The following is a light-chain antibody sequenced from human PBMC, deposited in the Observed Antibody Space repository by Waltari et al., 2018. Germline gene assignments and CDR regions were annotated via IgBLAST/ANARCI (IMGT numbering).Light chain of an antibody. J-gene: IGKJ1*01. V-gene: IGKV2-28*01. CDR2: FGS. Sequence: DIVVTQSPLSLPVTPGEPASISCRSSQSLLHSNGNNYLVWYLQKPGQSPQLLIYFGSNRASGVPDRFSGSGSGTDCTLKISRVEAEDVGVDYCMQSLQAVWTFGQGTKMEIK. CDR3: MQSLQAVWT. CDR1: QSLLHSNGNNY.